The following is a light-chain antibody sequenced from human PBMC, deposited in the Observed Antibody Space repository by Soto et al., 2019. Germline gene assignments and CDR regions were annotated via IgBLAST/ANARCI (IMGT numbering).Light chain of an antibody. CDR1: QSVSSN. V-gene: IGKV3-20*01. CDR3: QQYGSSSRT. J-gene: IGKJ1*01. Sequence: EIVMTQSPATLSVSPGERATLSCRASQSVSSNLAWYQQKPGQAPRLLISGASSRATGIPDRFTGSGSGTDFTLTISRLEPEDFAVYYCQQYGSSSRTFGQGTKVDIK. CDR2: GAS.